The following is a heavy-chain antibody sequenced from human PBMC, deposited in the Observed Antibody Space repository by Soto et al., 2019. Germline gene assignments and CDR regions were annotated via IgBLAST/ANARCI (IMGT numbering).Heavy chain of an antibody. J-gene: IGHJ4*02. CDR3: AKGQNSGTYRFYFDY. V-gene: IGHV3-23*01. D-gene: IGHD1-26*01. CDR2: ISASGGST. Sequence: EVQLLESGGDLVQPGGSLRLSCAASGITLSSYAMSWVRQAPGKAPELVSGISASGGSTSYADSVKGRFTISRDNSKNTLYLQMNSLRADDTAVYHCAKGQNSGTYRFYFDYWGQGALVTVSS. CDR1: GITLSSYA.